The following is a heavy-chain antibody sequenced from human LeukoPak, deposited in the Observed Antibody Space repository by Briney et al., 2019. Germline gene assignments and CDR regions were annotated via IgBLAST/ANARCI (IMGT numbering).Heavy chain of an antibody. Sequence: SVKVSCKASGGTFSSYAISWVRQAPGQGLEWMGGIIPIFGTANYAQKFQGRVTITADESTSTAYMELSSLRSEDTAVYYCARDLGYGDYVFDYWGQGTLVTVSS. D-gene: IGHD4-17*01. J-gene: IGHJ4*02. CDR1: GGTFSSYA. CDR2: IIPIFGTA. CDR3: ARDLGYGDYVFDY. V-gene: IGHV1-69*01.